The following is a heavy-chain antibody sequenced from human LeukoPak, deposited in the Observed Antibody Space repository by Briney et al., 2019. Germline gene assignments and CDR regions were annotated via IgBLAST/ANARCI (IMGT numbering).Heavy chain of an antibody. Sequence: SETLSLTCAVYGGSFSGYYWGWIRQPPGKGLEWIGEINHSGSTNYNPSLKSQVTISVDTSKNQFSLKLSSVTAADTAVYYCAGSYGGKDYWGQGTLVTVSS. CDR1: GGSFSGYY. J-gene: IGHJ4*02. D-gene: IGHD4-23*01. CDR2: INHSGST. CDR3: AGSYGGKDY. V-gene: IGHV4-34*01.